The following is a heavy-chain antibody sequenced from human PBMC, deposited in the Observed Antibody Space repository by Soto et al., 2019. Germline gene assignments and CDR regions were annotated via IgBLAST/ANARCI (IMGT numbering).Heavy chain of an antibody. V-gene: IGHV4-31*03. CDR2: IYYSGST. CDR1: GSSISSGGYY. Sequence: PSETLSLTCTVSGSSISSGGYYWSWIRQHPGKGLEWIGYIYYSGSTYYNPSLKSRVTISVDTSKNQFSLKLSSVTAADTAVYYCARANLAARPYYYYYGMDVWGQGTTVTVSS. CDR3: ARANLAARPYYYYYGMDV. D-gene: IGHD6-6*01. J-gene: IGHJ6*02.